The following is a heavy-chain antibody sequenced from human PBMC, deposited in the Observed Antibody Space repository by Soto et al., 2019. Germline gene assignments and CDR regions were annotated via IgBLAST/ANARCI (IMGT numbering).Heavy chain of an antibody. Sequence: GGSLRLSCAASGFTFSSYSMNWVRQAPGKGLEWVSSISSSSSYIYYADSVKGRFTISRDNAKNSLYLQMNSLRAEDTAVYYCARDLKKLLWFGELSSEGDVWGKGTTVTVSS. CDR2: ISSSSSYI. CDR3: ARDLKKLLWFGELSSEGDV. D-gene: IGHD3-10*01. CDR1: GFTFSSYS. V-gene: IGHV3-21*01. J-gene: IGHJ6*04.